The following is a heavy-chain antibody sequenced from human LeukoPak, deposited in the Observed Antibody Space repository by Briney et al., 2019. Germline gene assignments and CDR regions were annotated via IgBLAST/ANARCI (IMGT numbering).Heavy chain of an antibody. J-gene: IGHJ4*02. CDR3: ARLDSSFPFDY. CDR1: GYSISSGYY. Sequence: PSETLSLTCTVSGYSISSGYYWGWIRQPPGKGLEWIGSIYHSGSTYYNPSLKSRVTISVDTSKNQFSLKLSSVTAADTAVYYCARLDSSFPFDYWGQGTLVTVSS. V-gene: IGHV4-38-2*02. CDR2: IYHSGST. D-gene: IGHD3-22*01.